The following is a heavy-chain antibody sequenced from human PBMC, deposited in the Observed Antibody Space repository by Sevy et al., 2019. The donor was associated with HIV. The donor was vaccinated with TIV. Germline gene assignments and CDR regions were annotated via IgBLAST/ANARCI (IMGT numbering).Heavy chain of an antibody. Sequence: GGSLRLSCAVSGFSFDSYGMTWVRQAPGKGLEWVSGISGSGTRTYYADSVKGRFSISRENSKNRLYLQMNSRRREDPGIYYCAKGGGGHYDPDEIGYYFYYYNMDVWGKGTTVTVSS. V-gene: IGHV3-23*01. CDR3: AKGGGGHYDPDEIGYYFYYYNMDV. CDR2: ISGSGTRT. D-gene: IGHD3-22*01. CDR1: GFSFDSYG. J-gene: IGHJ6*03.